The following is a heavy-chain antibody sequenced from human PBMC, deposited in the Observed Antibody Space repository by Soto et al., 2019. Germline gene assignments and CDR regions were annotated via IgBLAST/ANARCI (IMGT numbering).Heavy chain of an antibody. Sequence: QVQLQESGPGLVKPSQTLSLTCTVSGGSISSGDYYWSWIRQPPGKGLEWIGYIFYSGSTYCNPSLKSRVSLSVDTSKNQFSLKLSSVTAADTAVYYCARYSGYEGLRFDPWGQGTLVTVSS. CDR3: ARYSGYEGLRFDP. CDR2: IFYSGST. V-gene: IGHV4-30-4*01. CDR1: GGSISSGDYY. J-gene: IGHJ5*02. D-gene: IGHD5-12*01.